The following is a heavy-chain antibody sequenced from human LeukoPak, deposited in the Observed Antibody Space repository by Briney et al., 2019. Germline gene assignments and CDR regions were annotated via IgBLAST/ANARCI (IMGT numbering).Heavy chain of an antibody. CDR3: ARFSQYYDSPTHYLDY. Sequence: SETLSLTCTVSGGSINNYHWSWVRQPPGAGLEWLAYIYYTGSTNYNPSPKTRLTISVDTSKNQFSLRLNSVTAADTAVYYCARFSQYYDSPTHYLDYWGQGILVTVSS. J-gene: IGHJ4*02. CDR2: IYYTGST. CDR1: GGSINNYH. V-gene: IGHV4-59*08. D-gene: IGHD2/OR15-2a*01.